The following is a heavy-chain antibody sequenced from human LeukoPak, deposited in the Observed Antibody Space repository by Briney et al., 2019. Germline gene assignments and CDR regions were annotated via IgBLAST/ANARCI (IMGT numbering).Heavy chain of an antibody. CDR2: IDYSGSS. J-gene: IGHJ4*02. CDR1: GGSISGYY. CDR3: ARGRVPGDY. Sequence: SETLALTCTVSGGSISGYYWSWIRQPPGKGLEWIGYIDYSGSSNSHPSLRSRATISVDTSKNQFSLKVNSVTAADTAVYYCARGRVPGDYWGQGTLVTVSS. V-gene: IGHV4-59*01. D-gene: IGHD7-27*01.